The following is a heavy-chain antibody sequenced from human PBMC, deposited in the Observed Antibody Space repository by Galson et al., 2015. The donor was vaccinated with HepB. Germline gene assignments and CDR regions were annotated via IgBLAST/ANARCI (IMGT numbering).Heavy chain of an antibody. CDR3: ARFSVVPAATGGYYGMDV. Sequence: SVKVSCKASGGTFSSYAISWVRQAPGQGLEWMGGIIPIFGTANYAQKFQGRVTITADESTSTAYMELSSLRSEDTAVYYCARFSVVPAATGGYYGMDVWGQGTTVTVSS. V-gene: IGHV1-69*13. D-gene: IGHD2-2*01. J-gene: IGHJ6*02. CDR1: GGTFSSYA. CDR2: IIPIFGTA.